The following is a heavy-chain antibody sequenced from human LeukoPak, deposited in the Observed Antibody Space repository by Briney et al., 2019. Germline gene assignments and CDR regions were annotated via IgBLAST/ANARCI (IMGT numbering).Heavy chain of an antibody. CDR3: VRRGGSDGWGAFDI. CDR1: EFTFSNCV. V-gene: IGHV3-23*01. Sequence: AGGSLRISCAASEFTFSNCVMNWARQAPGKGLEWVSSIRQSGDITYYADSVKGRFTISRDNSKNTLSLQMNSLSREDTAVYYCVRRGGSDGWGAFDIWGQGTVVTVSS. CDR2: IRQSGDIT. D-gene: IGHD5-24*01. J-gene: IGHJ3*02.